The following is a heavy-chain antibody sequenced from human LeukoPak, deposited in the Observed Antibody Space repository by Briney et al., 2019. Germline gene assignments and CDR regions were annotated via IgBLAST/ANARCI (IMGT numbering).Heavy chain of an antibody. CDR2: IYSGGST. V-gene: IGHV3-66*01. D-gene: IGHD2-2*01. CDR1: GFTFSSYS. CDR3: ARASSTSCYWGY. Sequence: GGSLRLSCAASGFTFSSYSMNWVRQAPGKGLEWVSVIYSGGSTYYADSVKGRFTISRDNSKNTLYLQMNSLRAEDTAVYYCARASSTSCYWGYWGQGTLVTVSS. J-gene: IGHJ4*02.